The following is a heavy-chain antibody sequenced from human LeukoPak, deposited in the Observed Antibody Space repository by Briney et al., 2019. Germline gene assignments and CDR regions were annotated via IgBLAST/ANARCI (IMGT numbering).Heavy chain of an antibody. CDR2: ISGSGTNT. CDR1: GFTFSNHA. D-gene: IGHD3-16*01. V-gene: IGHV3-23*01. CDR3: AKDLGAGGRSVFDY. Sequence: PGGSLRLSCAASGFTFSNHAMSWVRQAPGKGLEWVSAISGSGTNTYYTDSVKGRFTISKDNSKNTLSLQMNSLRAEDTAIYYCAKDLGAGGRSVFDYWGQGALVTVSS. J-gene: IGHJ4*02.